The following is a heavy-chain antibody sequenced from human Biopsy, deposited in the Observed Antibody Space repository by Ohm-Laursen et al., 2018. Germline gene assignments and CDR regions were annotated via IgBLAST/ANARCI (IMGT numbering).Heavy chain of an antibody. CDR2: ISKGGDT. CDR1: GGSITDDY. CDR3: ARLYRLDDYWNDGPPDAFDV. Sequence: TLSLTCTVSGGSITDDYWSWIRQSPGKGLEWIGFISKGGDTTYNPSLRGRVAISVDTSKNQSSLKLSSVTAADTAIFFCARLYRLDDYWNDGPPDAFDVWGQGTRVTVSS. D-gene: IGHD1-1*01. J-gene: IGHJ3*01. V-gene: IGHV4-59*01.